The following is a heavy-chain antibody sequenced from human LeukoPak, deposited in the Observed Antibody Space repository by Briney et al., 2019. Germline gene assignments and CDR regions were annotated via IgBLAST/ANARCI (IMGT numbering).Heavy chain of an antibody. CDR3: AKDVAARFYYYYGMDV. D-gene: IGHD6-13*01. CDR1: GFTFSSYA. V-gene: IGHV3-23*01. CDR2: ISGSGGST. Sequence: GGSLRLSCAASGFTFSSYAMSWVRQAPGKGLEWVSAISGSGGSTYYADSVKGRFTISRDNSKNTLYLQMNSLRAEDTAVYYCAKDVAARFYYYYGMDVWGQGTTVTVSS. J-gene: IGHJ6*02.